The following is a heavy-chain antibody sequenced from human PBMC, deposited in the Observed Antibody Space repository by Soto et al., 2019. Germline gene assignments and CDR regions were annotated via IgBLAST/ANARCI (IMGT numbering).Heavy chain of an antibody. CDR1: GFTFSSYA. V-gene: IGHV3-23*01. D-gene: IGHD3-9*01. CDR2: ISGSGGST. Sequence: PGWSLRLSCAASGFTFSSYAMSWVRQAPGRGLEWVSAISGSGGSTYYADSVKGRFTISRDNSKNTLYLQMNSLRAEDTAVYYCAKYYDILTGYYSGFDPWGQGTLVTVSS. CDR3: AKYYDILTGYYSGFDP. J-gene: IGHJ5*02.